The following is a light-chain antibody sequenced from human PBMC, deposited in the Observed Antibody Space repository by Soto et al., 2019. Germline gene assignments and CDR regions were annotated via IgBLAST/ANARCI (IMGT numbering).Light chain of an antibody. J-gene: IGKJ4*01. CDR3: QQANSVPLT. CDR1: QDISSW. CDR2: AAS. Sequence: DIQMTQSPSSVSASVGDTVTITCRASQDISSWLAWFQQKPGRAPKLLLYAASSLQSGVPSRFSGSGSGADFTLTISSLQPEDFATYYCQQANSVPLTFGGGTKVDIK. V-gene: IGKV1-12*01.